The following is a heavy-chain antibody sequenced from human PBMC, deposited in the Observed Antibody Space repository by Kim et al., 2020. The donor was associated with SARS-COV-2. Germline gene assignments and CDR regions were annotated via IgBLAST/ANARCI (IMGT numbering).Heavy chain of an antibody. CDR2: IWYDGSNK. Sequence: GGSLRLSCAASGFTFSSYGMHWVRQAPGKGLEWVAVIWYDGSNKYYADSVKGRFTISRDNSKNTLYLQMNSLRAEDTAVYYCARDHRSSGWYEEIHLNWFDPWGQGTLVTVSP. CDR1: GFTFSSYG. J-gene: IGHJ5*02. D-gene: IGHD6-19*01. CDR3: ARDHRSSGWYEEIHLNWFDP. V-gene: IGHV3-33*01.